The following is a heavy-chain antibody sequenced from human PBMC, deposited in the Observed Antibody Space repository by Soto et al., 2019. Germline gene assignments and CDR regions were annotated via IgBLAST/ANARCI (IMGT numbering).Heavy chain of an antibody. CDR3: ARHQTPAGSPTSDALHIDC. CDR1: GYSFTSYW. J-gene: IGHJ4*02. V-gene: IGHV5-10-1*01. D-gene: IGHD2-21*01. CDR2: IDPSDSYT. Sequence: LVESLKISCKGSGYSFTSYWISWVRQMPWKGLEWMGRIDPSDSYTNYSPSFQGHVTISADKSISTAYLQWRSLKASDTAMYYCARHQTPAGSPTSDALHIDCWGKGTMVTVSS.